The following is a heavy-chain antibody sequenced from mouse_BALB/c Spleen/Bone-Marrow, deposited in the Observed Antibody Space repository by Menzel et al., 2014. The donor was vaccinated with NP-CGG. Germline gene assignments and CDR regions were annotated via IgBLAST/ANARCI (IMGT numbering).Heavy chain of an antibody. D-gene: IGHD1-2*01. J-gene: IGHJ4*01. V-gene: IGHV14-3*02. CDR1: GFNIRDTY. CDR2: IDPANGNT. Sequence: VQLQQSGAELVKPGASVKLSCTVSGFNIRDTYMHWVKQRPEQGLEWNGRIDPANGNTKYDPKFQGKATITADTSSNTAHPQLSSLTSEDTAVYYCASATTATFYAMDYWGQGTSVTVSS. CDR3: ASATTATFYAMDY.